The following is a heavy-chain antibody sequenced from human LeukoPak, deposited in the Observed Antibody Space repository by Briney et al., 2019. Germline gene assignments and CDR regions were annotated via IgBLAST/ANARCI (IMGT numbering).Heavy chain of an antibody. CDR2: IHSDGSRT. CDR3: SKDHLMYRVFDY. Sequence: PGGSLRLSYEASGLTLRCHWMHWVRQAPGKGLVWVARIHSDGSRTTYADSVKGRFTISRDNAKNTLYLQMNSLRAEDTAVYYRSKDHLMYRVFDYWGQGTLVTVSS. V-gene: IGHV3-74*01. CDR1: GLTLRCHW. J-gene: IGHJ4*02. D-gene: IGHD1-26*01.